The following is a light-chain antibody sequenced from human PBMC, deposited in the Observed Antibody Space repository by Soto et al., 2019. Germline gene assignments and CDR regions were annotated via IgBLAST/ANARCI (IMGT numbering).Light chain of an antibody. Sequence: EIVLTQSPGTLSLSPGARAPLSCRASQSVRSNFLAWYQQKPGQAPRLLIYGASNRATGIPDRFSGSGSGTDFTLTITRLEPEDFAMYYCQRYDSFRTFGQGTKVDIK. V-gene: IGKV3-20*01. CDR1: QSVRSNF. CDR2: GAS. J-gene: IGKJ1*01. CDR3: QRYDSFRT.